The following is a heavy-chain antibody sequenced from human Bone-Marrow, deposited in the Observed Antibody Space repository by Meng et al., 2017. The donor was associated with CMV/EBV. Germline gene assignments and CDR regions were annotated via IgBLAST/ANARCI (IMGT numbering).Heavy chain of an antibody. V-gene: IGHV3-48*04. J-gene: IGHJ3*02. CDR2: ISSSSSTI. Sequence: GESLKISCAASGFTFSSYSMNWVRQAPGKGLEWVSYISSSSSTIYYADSVKGRFTISRDNAKNSLYLQMNSLRAEDTAVYYCARGADFWSGYYNDAFDIWGQGTMVTVSS. D-gene: IGHD3-3*01. CDR3: ARGADFWSGYYNDAFDI. CDR1: GFTFSSYS.